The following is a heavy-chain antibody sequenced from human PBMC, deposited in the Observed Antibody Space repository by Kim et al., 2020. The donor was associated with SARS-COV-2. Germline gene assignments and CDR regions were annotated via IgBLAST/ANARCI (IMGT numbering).Heavy chain of an antibody. J-gene: IGHJ3*02. Sequence: GGSLRLSCAASGFTFSSYGMHWVRQAPGKGLEWVAVIWYDGSNKYYADSVKGRFTISRDNSKNTLYLQMNSLRAEDTAVYYCASYYYGSGSYYNVDAFDIWGQGTMVTVSS. CDR3: ASYYYGSGSYYNVDAFDI. CDR2: IWYDGSNK. CDR1: GFTFSSYG. V-gene: IGHV3-33*01. D-gene: IGHD3-10*01.